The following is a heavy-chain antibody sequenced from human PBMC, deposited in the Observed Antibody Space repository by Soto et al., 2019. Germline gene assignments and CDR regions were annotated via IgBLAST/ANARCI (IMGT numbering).Heavy chain of an antibody. CDR3: ARDKITGLFDY. D-gene: IGHD2-8*02. V-gene: IGHV4-34*01. CDR2: VNHGGTS. CDR1: GGSFGGYY. J-gene: IGHJ4*02. Sequence: SETLSLTCAVHGGSFGGYYWDWIRQPPGKGLEWIGEVNHGGTSNYNPSLKSRAIISVDTSKNQFSLKLTSVTAADTAVYYCARDKITGLFDYWGQGTLVTVSS.